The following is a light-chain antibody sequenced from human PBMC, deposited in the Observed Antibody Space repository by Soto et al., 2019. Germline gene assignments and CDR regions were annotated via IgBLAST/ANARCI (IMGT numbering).Light chain of an antibody. V-gene: IGLV1-36*01. CDR1: SSNIGNNA. CDR2: YDD. CDR3: AEWDDSLNAYV. J-gene: IGLJ1*01. Sequence: QSVLTQPPSVSEAPRQRVTISCSGSSSNIGNNAVNWYQQLPGQAPKIVIYYDDLLTSGVSDRFSGSKSGTSASLAISDVQSDDEADYYCAEWDDSLNAYVFGPGTKVTVL.